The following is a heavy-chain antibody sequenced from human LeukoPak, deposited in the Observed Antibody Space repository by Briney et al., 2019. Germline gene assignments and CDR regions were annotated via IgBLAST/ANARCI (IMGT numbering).Heavy chain of an antibody. J-gene: IGHJ4*02. D-gene: IGHD1-26*01. CDR2: IYHSGST. CDR3: ARESGSYHRGIDY. Sequence: SETLSLTCTVSGGSISSSSYYWGWIRQPPGKGLEWIGEIYHSGSTNYNPSLKSRVTISVDKSKNQFSLKLSSVTAADTAVYYCARESGSYHRGIDYWGQGTLVTVSS. CDR1: GGSISSSSYY. V-gene: IGHV4-39*07.